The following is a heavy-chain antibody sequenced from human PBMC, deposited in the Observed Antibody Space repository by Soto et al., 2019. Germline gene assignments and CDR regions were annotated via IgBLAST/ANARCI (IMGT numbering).Heavy chain of an antibody. CDR1: GGSISSSSYY. J-gene: IGHJ4*02. Sequence: QLQLQESGPGLVKPSETLSLTCTVSGGSISSSSYYWGWIRQPPGKGLEWIGSIYYSGSPYYNPSLKSRVTISVDTSKNQFSLKLSSVTAADTAVYYCARLGTQLELLFADYWGQGTLVTVSS. CDR2: IYYSGSP. CDR3: ARLGTQLELLFADY. V-gene: IGHV4-39*01. D-gene: IGHD1-7*01.